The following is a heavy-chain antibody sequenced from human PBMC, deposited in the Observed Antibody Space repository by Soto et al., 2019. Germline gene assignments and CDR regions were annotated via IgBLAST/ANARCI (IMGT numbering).Heavy chain of an antibody. CDR2: IYPGDSDT. V-gene: IGHV5-51*01. J-gene: IGHJ6*02. Sequence: GESLKISCKGSGYSFTSYWIGWVRQMPGKGLEWMGIIYPGDSDTRYSPSFQGQVTISADKSISTAYLQWSSLKASDTAMYYCARSKLYGSGSYYNVGYYYYGMDVWGQGTTVTVSS. CDR1: GYSFTSYW. D-gene: IGHD3-10*01. CDR3: ARSKLYGSGSYYNVGYYYYGMDV.